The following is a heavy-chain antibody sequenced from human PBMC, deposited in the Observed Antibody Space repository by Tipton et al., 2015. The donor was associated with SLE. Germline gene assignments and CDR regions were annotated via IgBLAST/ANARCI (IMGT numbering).Heavy chain of an antibody. CDR2: IYHSGST. CDR1: DYSISSGYY. Sequence: LRLSCTVSDYSISSGYYWAWIRQPPGKGPEWIGSIYHSGSTFYDPSLNSRVTISLDTSKSQFSLKLSSVTAADTAVYFCARRDDFWSGFNLWGQGTLVTVSS. V-gene: IGHV4-38-2*02. D-gene: IGHD3-3*01. J-gene: IGHJ5*02. CDR3: ARRDDFWSGFNL.